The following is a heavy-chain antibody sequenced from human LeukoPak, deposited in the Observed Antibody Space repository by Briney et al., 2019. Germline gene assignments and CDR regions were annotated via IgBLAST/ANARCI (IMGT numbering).Heavy chain of an antibody. Sequence: SETLSLTCAVYGGSFSGYYWSWIRQPPGKGLEWIGEINHSGSTNYNPSLKSRVTISVDTSKNQFSLKLSSVTAADTAVYYCAREAVEMGHDYWGQGTLVTVSS. CDR2: INHSGST. CDR1: GGSFSGYY. J-gene: IGHJ4*02. V-gene: IGHV4-34*01. CDR3: AREAVEMGHDY. D-gene: IGHD5-24*01.